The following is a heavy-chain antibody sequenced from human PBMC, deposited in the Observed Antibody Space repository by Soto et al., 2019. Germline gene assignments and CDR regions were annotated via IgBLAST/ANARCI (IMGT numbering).Heavy chain of an antibody. CDR2: IYYSGST. CDR3: ARDYYYDSSGYYLDY. V-gene: IGHV4-30-4*01. D-gene: IGHD3-22*01. Sequence: PSETLSLTCTVSGGSISSGDYYWSWISQPPGKGLEWIGYIYYSGSTYYNPSLKSRVTISVDTSKNQFSLKLSSVTAADTAVYYCARDYYYDSSGYYLDYWGQGTLVTVSS. CDR1: GGSISSGDYY. J-gene: IGHJ4*02.